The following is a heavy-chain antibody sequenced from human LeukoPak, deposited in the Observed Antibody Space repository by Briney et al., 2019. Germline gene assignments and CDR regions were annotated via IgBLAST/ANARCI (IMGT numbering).Heavy chain of an antibody. D-gene: IGHD3-10*01. CDR1: GYTFTSYY. J-gene: IGHJ4*02. V-gene: IGHV1-46*01. CDR2: INPSGGST. Sequence: ASVKVSCKASGYTFTSYYMHWVRQAPGQGLEWMGIINPSGGSTSYAQKFQGRVTMTRDMSTSTVYMELSSLRSEDTAVYYCARDTYGSGSYTKNNYFDYWGQGTLVTVSS. CDR3: ARDTYGSGSYTKNNYFDY.